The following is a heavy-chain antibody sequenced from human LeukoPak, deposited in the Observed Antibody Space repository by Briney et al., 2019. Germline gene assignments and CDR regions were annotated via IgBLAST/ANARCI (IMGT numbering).Heavy chain of an antibody. J-gene: IGHJ6*02. Sequence: KPSETLSLTCTVSGGSISSYYWSWIRQPPGKGLEWIGEINHSGSTNYNPSLKSRVTISVDTSKNQFSLKLSSVTAADTAVYYCARDSSHCSSTSCSPYYYYGMDVWGQGTTVTVSS. D-gene: IGHD2-2*01. CDR1: GGSISSYY. V-gene: IGHV4-34*01. CDR2: INHSGST. CDR3: ARDSSHCSSTSCSPYYYYGMDV.